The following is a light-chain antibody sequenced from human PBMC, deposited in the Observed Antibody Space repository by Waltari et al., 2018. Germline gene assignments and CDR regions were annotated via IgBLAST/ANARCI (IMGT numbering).Light chain of an antibody. CDR1: SSNIGSNY. CDR3: ASWDDSLSALV. V-gene: IGLV1-47*01. CDR2: RDD. J-gene: IGLJ3*02. Sequence: QSVLTQAPSASETPGQRITISCSGSSSNIGSNYVSWYQHLPGAAPKLLIGRDDHRPSGVPDRFSGSKSGTAASLAISVLRSEDEADYYCASWDDSLSALVFGGGTKLTVL.